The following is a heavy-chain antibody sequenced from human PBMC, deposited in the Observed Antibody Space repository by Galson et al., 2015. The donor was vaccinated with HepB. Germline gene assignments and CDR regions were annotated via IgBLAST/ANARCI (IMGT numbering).Heavy chain of an antibody. Sequence: SLRLSCAASGFTFSSYAMHWVRQAPGKGLEWVAVISYDGSNKYYADSVKGRFTISRDNSKNTLYLQMNSLRAEDTAVYYCARDGQDPIAAHSGFDIWGQGTMVTVSS. V-gene: IGHV3-30-3*01. J-gene: IGHJ3*02. CDR3: ARDGQDPIAAHSGFDI. D-gene: IGHD6-13*01. CDR1: GFTFSSYA. CDR2: ISYDGSNK.